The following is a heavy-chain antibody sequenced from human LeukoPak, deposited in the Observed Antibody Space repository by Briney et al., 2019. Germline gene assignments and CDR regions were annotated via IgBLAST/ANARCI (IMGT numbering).Heavy chain of an antibody. V-gene: IGHV3-33*01. CDR3: ARGADEFVWGSYRSNWFDP. CDR2: IWYDGSNK. D-gene: IGHD3-16*02. CDR1: GFTFSSYG. J-gene: IGHJ5*02. Sequence: GGSLRLSCAASGFTFSSYGMHWVRQAPGKGLEWVAVIWYDGSNKCYADSVKGRFTISRDNSKNTLYLQMNSLRAEDTAVYYCARGADEFVWGSYRSNWFDPWGQGTLVTVSS.